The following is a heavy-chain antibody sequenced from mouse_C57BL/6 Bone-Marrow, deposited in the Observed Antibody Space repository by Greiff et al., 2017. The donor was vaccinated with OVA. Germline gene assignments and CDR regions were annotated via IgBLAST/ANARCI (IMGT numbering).Heavy chain of an antibody. V-gene: IGHV7-3*01. CDR1: GFTFTDYY. D-gene: IGHD2-4*01. J-gene: IGHJ4*01. CDR2: IRNKANGYTT. Sequence: DVQLVESGGGLVQPGGSLSLSCAASGFTFTDYYMSWVRQPPGKALEWLGFIRNKANGYTTEYSASVKGRFTISRDTSPSILYLQLNTLRAEDSATYYCARPVIYYDYDENYAMDYWGQGTSVTVSS. CDR3: ARPVIYYDYDENYAMDY.